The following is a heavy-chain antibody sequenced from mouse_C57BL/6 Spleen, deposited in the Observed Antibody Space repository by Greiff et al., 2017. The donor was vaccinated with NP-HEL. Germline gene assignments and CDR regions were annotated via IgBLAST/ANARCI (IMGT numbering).Heavy chain of an antibody. V-gene: IGHV5-6*01. Sequence: EVQLVESGGDLVKPGWSLKLSCASSGFPFRSYGMSWVRPTPDKRLELVATISSGGSFPYYPDRVKGRFTISRDNAKNPLYLQMSSLKSENTTMYYCAREGMITTYYYDCWGQGTTLTVSS. J-gene: IGHJ2*01. CDR2: ISSGGSFP. CDR3: AREGMITTYYYDC. D-gene: IGHD2-4*01. CDR1: GFPFRSYG.